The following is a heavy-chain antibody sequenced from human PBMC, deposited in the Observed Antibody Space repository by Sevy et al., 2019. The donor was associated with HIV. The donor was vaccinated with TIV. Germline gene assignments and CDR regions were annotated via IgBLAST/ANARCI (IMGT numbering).Heavy chain of an antibody. Sequence: SQTLSLTCAISWDSVSSSSAAWNWFRQSPSRGLEWLGRTYYRSKWYSDYEVSVKGRVTINPDTSKNQFSLHLESVTPEDTAVYFCARGDELNSYYYGMDVWGQGTTVTVSS. CDR1: WDSVSSSSAA. D-gene: IGHD1-7*01. J-gene: IGHJ6*02. V-gene: IGHV6-1*01. CDR3: ARGDELNSYYYGMDV. CDR2: TYYRSKWYS.